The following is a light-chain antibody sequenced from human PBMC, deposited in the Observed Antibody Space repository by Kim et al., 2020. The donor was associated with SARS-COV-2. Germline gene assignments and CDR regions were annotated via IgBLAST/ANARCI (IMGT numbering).Light chain of an antibody. Sequence: IVMTQSPGSLALSLGERATINCKSSQTILDRSNNKNKLAWYQQKPGQPPKLLIYWASTRESGVPDRFSGSGSGTDSTLTISSLEAEDVADYYCQQYYYSPNTFGQGTKLEI. V-gene: IGKV4-1*01. CDR3: QQYYYSPNT. CDR2: WAS. J-gene: IGKJ2*01. CDR1: QTILDRSNNKNK.